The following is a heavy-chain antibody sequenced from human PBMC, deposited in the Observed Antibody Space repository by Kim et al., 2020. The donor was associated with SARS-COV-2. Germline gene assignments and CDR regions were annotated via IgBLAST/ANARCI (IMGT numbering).Heavy chain of an antibody. CDR1: GFTFSSHG. D-gene: IGHD3-16*01. J-gene: IGHJ4*02. CDR3: AKTSGGSYIGPFDY. CDR2: ISYDGSNK. V-gene: IGHV3-30*18. Sequence: GGSLRLSCAASGFTFSSHGIYWVRQAPGKGLEWVAVISYDGSNKYYADSVKGRFTISRDNSKNTLYLQMNSLRPEDTAVYYCAKTSGGSYIGPFDYWGQGTLVTVSS.